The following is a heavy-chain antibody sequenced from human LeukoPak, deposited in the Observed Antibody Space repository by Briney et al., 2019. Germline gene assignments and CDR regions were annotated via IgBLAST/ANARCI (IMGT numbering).Heavy chain of an antibody. CDR3: ARDRDYSKTERGFDY. Sequence: ASVKVSCKTSGHTFTDYYIHWVRQAPGQGLEWMGWINPGSGETKSAKKFQGRVTMTGDTSISTAYMELSRVTSDDTAVYYCARDRDYSKTERGFDYWGQGTLVTVSS. CDR2: INPGSGET. V-gene: IGHV1-2*02. D-gene: IGHD4-11*01. CDR1: GHTFTDYY. J-gene: IGHJ4*02.